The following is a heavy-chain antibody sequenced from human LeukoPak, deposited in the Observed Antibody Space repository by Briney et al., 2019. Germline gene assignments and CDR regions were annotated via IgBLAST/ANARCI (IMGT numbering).Heavy chain of an antibody. CDR2: IWYDGSNK. J-gene: IGHJ4*02. CDR3: AREDYGGNSVDY. Sequence: GGSLRLSCAASGFTFSSYGMHWVRQAPGKGLEWVAVIWYDGSNKYYADSVEGRFTISRDNSKNTLYLQMNSLRAEDTAVYYCAREDYGGNSVDYWGQGTLVTVSS. CDR1: GFTFSSYG. V-gene: IGHV3-33*01. D-gene: IGHD4-23*01.